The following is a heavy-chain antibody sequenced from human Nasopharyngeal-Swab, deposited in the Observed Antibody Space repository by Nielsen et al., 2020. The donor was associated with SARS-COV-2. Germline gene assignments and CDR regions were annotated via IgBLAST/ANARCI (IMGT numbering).Heavy chain of an antibody. CDR2: INPGGGSA. J-gene: IGHJ5*02. D-gene: IGHD2-15*01. V-gene: IGHV1-46*01. Sequence: ASVKVSCKASGYTFTRYYIHWVRHAPGQGLEWMGIINPGGGSARYSQNFQGRVTMTRDTSTSTVYMELSSLRSEDTAVYYCARGGDPIEVVAATDCFDPWGQGTLVTVSS. CDR1: GYTFTRYY. CDR3: ARGGDPIEVVAATDCFDP.